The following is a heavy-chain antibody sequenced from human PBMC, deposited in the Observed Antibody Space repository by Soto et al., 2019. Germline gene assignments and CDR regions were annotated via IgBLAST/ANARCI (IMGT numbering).Heavy chain of an antibody. D-gene: IGHD6-13*01. Sequence: SETLSLTCTVSGGSISSYYWSWIRQPPGKGLEWIGYIYYSGSTNYNPSLKSRVTISVDTSKNQFSLKLSSVTAADTAVYYCARDLPRIAAAGYYYSYGMDVRCQAITVTVSS. CDR3: ARDLPRIAAAGYYYSYGMDV. CDR1: GGSISSYY. J-gene: IGHJ6*02. CDR2: IYYSGST. V-gene: IGHV4-59*01.